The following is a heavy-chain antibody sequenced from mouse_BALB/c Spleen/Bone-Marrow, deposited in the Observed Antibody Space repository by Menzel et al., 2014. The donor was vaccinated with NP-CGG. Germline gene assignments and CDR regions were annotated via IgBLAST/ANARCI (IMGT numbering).Heavy chain of an antibody. V-gene: IGHV14-3*02. CDR1: GFNIKDTY. CDR2: IDPANGNT. Sequence: DVKLVESGAELVKPGASVKLSCTASGFNIKDTYMHWVKQRPEQGLEWIGRIDPANGNTKYDPKFQGKATITADTSSNTAYLQLSSLTSEDTAVYYCAMYYYCSSLFAYWGQGTLVTVSA. CDR3: AMYYYCSSLFAY. J-gene: IGHJ3*01. D-gene: IGHD1-1*01.